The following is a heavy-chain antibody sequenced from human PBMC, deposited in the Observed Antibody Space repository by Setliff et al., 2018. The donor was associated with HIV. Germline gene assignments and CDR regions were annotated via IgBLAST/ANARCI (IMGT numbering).Heavy chain of an antibody. CDR1: GDTFTTYA. D-gene: IGHD2-2*02. V-gene: IGHV1-8*03. CDR2: MNPNSGNA. Sequence: GASVKVSCKASGDTFTTYALHWVRQATGQGLEWMGWMNPNSGNAEYAQRFQGRVTLTRNTSISTAYMELSSLTSEDTAVYFCARSRYQLLYDMDVWGKGTTVTVSS. CDR3: ARSRYQLLYDMDV. J-gene: IGHJ6*03.